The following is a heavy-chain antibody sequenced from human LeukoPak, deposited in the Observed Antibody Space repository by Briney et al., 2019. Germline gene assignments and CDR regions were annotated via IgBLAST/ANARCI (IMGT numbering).Heavy chain of an antibody. V-gene: IGHV3-64*01. D-gene: IGHD5-18*01. CDR2: ISSNGGST. CDR3: ARGGRGGYSYANFDY. CDR1: GFSFGDYA. J-gene: IGHJ4*02. Sequence: GRSLRLSCTTSGFSFGDYAMSWFRQAPGKGLEYVSAISSNGGSTYYANSVKGRFTISRDNSKNTLYLQMGSLRAEDMAVYYCARGGRGGYSYANFDYWGQGTLVTVSS.